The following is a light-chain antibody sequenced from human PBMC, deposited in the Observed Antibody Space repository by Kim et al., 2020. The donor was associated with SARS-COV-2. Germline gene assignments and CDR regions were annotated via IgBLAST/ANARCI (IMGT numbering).Light chain of an antibody. CDR1: ALANQW. CDR2: KDT. V-gene: IGLV3-25*03. Sequence: SYELTQPPSVSVSPGQTARITCSGDALANQWTYWYRQRPRQAPVLLIYKDTERPSGIPERFSGSSSGTTVTLTITGVQAEDEADYYCQSADSSVKVFGGGTKVTGL. J-gene: IGLJ3*02. CDR3: QSADSSVKV.